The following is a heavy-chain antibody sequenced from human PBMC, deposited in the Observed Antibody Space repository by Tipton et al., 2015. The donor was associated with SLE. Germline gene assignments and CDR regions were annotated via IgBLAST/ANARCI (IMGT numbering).Heavy chain of an antibody. D-gene: IGHD3-3*01. Sequence: TLSLTCAVYGVSFSDYFWNWIRQSPGKGLEWIGEVNHSGSTDYHPSLKSRVTMSVDTSKNQFSLNLTSLTAADTAVYYCARSSTFGGVRGAFDSWGQGTLVTAS. CDR2: VNHSGST. J-gene: IGHJ4*02. V-gene: IGHV4-34*01. CDR1: GVSFSDYF. CDR3: ARSSTFGGVRGAFDS.